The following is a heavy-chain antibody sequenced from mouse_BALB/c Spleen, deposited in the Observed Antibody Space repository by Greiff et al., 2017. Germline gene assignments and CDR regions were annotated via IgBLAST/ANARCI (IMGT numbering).Heavy chain of an antibody. D-gene: IGHD1-2*01. J-gene: IGHJ2*01. CDR2: INPYNDGT. CDR3: AREGTTADFDY. Sequence: VQLKESGPELVKPGASVKMSCKASGYTFTSYVMHWVKQKPGQGLEWIGYINPYNDGTKYNEKFKGKATLTSDKSSSTAYMELSSLTSEDSAVYYCAREGTTADFDYWGQGTTLTVSS. CDR1: GYTFTSYV. V-gene: IGHV1-14*01.